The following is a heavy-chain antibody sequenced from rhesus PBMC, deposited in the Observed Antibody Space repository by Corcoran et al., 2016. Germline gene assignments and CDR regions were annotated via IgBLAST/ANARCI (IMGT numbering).Heavy chain of an antibody. CDR1: GFTFSSYD. Sequence: EVQLVESGGGLVQPGGSLRLSCAASGFTFSSYDMSWVRQAPGKGLEWVSYISYTGKTINYTDSVKCRFTISRDNGKNSLSLQMGSLRAEDTAVYYCTRAAGYLYFDYWGQGVLVTVSS. CDR3: TRAAGYLYFDY. D-gene: IGHD2-2*01. CDR2: ISYTGKTI. J-gene: IGHJ4*01. V-gene: IGHV3-136*01.